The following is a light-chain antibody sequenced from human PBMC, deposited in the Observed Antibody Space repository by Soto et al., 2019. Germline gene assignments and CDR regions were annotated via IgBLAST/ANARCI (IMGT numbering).Light chain of an antibody. Sequence: DIQMTQTPSSLSASVEDRVIITCRASQSISNHLNWYQQKPGKAPKLLIFAASSLQSGVPSRFSGSRSGPDFTLTISSVRPEDLGSFYCQQTFNSPITFGQGGLLEVK. CDR3: QQTFNSPIT. CDR1: QSISNH. V-gene: IGKV1-39*01. CDR2: AAS. J-gene: IGKJ5*01.